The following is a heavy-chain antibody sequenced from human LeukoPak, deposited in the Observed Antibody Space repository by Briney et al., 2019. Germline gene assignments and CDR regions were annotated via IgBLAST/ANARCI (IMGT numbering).Heavy chain of an antibody. D-gene: IGHD6-19*01. CDR1: GFTFSSYG. Sequence: GGSLRLSCAASGFTFSSYGMHWVRQAPGKGLEWVAFIRCDGSNKYYADSVKGRFTISRDNSKNTLYLQMNSLRAEDTAVYYCAKDPDSSGWYGFDYWGQGTLVTVSS. CDR2: IRCDGSNK. J-gene: IGHJ4*02. CDR3: AKDPDSSGWYGFDY. V-gene: IGHV3-30*02.